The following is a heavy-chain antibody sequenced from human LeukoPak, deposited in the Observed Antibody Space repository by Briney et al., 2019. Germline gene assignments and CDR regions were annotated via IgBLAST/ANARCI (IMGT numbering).Heavy chain of an antibody. J-gene: IGHJ5*02. V-gene: IGHV4-34*01. D-gene: IGHD3-10*01. CDR3: ARGRYYYGSGSYYNRGEFDP. CDR1: GGSFSGYY. Sequence: PSETLSLTCAVYGGSFSGYYWSWIRQPPGKGLEWIGEINHSGSTNYNPSLKSRVTISVDTSKNQFSLKLSSVTAADTAVYYCARGRYYYGSGSYYNRGEFDPWGQGTLVTVSS. CDR2: INHSGST.